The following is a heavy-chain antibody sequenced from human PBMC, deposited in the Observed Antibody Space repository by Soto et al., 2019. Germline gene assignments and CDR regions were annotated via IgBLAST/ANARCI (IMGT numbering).Heavy chain of an antibody. J-gene: IGHJ6*02. CDR3: AKAARPGRNPYGMDV. V-gene: IGHV3-9*01. D-gene: IGHD6-6*01. CDR2: ISWNSGSI. CDR1: GFTFDDYA. Sequence: GGSLSLSCAASGFTFDDYAMHWVRQAPGKGLEWVSGISWNSGSIGYADSVKGRFTISRDNAKNSLYLQMNSLRAEDTALYYCAKAARPGRNPYGMDVWGQGTTVTVSS.